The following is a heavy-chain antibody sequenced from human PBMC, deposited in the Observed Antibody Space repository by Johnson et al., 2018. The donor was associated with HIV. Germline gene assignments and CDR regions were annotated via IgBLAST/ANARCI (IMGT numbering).Heavy chain of an antibody. CDR2: MSHDGTNK. CDR3: AKVAVATAAGGVALDI. Sequence: QVQLVESGGGVVQPGRSLRLSCAASGFMFSYYAMHWVRQAPGKGLEWVAVMSHDGTNKYYVDSVKGRFAISRDNSKNTLFLQMNSLRAEDTAVYYCAKVAVATAAGGVALDIWGPGTMVTVS. V-gene: IGHV3-30*09. J-gene: IGHJ3*02. D-gene: IGHD6-13*01. CDR1: GFMFSYYA.